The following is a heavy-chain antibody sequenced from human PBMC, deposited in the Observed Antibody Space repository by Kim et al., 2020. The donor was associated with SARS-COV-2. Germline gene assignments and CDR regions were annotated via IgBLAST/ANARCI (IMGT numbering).Heavy chain of an antibody. J-gene: IGHJ4*01. CDR3: ARGDYVWGSYRYTHFD. D-gene: IGHD3-16*02. V-gene: IGHV4-31*03. Sequence: SETLSLTCTVSGGSISSGGYYWSWIRQHPGKGLEWTGYTYYSGSTYYNPSLKSRVTISVDTSKNQFSLKLSSVTAAATVVYYRARGDYVWGSYRYTHFD. CDR2: TYYSGST. CDR1: GGSISSGGYY.